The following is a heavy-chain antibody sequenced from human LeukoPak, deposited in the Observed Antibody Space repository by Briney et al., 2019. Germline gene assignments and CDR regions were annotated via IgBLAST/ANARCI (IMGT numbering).Heavy chain of an antibody. V-gene: IGHV4-59*01. CDR1: GGSISSYY. CDR2: IYYSGST. D-gene: IGHD1-26*01. CDR3: ARVGIRQGAFDI. Sequence: SETLSLTCTVSGGSISSYYWSWIRQPPGKGLEWIGYIYYSGSTNYNPSLKSLVTISVDTSKNQFSLKLSSVTAADTAVYYCARVGIRQGAFDIWGQGTMVTVSS. J-gene: IGHJ3*02.